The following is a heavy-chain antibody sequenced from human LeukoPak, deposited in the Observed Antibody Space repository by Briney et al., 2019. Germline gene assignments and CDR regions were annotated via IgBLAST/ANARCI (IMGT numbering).Heavy chain of an antibody. J-gene: IGHJ4*02. CDR3: AERFDY. Sequence: GGSLRLACAASGFTFSSYEMNWVRQAPGKGLEWVSYISSSSSTIYYADSVKGRFTISRDNAKNSLYLQMNSLRAEDTAVYYCAERFDYWGQGALVTVSS. D-gene: IGHD6-25*01. CDR2: ISSSSSTI. V-gene: IGHV3-48*03. CDR1: GFTFSSYE.